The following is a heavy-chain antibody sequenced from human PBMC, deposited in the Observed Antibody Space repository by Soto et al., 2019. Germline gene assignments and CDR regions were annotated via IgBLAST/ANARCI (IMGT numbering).Heavy chain of an antibody. J-gene: IGHJ6*02. CDR2: ISGYNGNK. Sequence: QVQLVQSGAEVMTPGASVKVSCKASGYTFSNFGLSWVRQAPGQGLEWMGGISGYNGNKNSAERFQGRVTMTTDTSTSTADMEVRSLTSDDTAVYYCARDKGYGFGWSSSSGMDVWGQGTTVTVSS. CDR3: ARDKGYGFGWSSSSGMDV. D-gene: IGHD5-18*01. CDR1: GYTFSNFG. V-gene: IGHV1-18*01.